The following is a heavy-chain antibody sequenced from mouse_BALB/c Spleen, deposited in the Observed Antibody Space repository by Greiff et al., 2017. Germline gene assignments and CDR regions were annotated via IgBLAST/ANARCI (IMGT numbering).Heavy chain of an antibody. Sequence: VHVKQSGAELVKPGASVKLSCTASGFNIKDSYMHWVKQRPEQGLEWIGRIDPANGNTKYDPKFQGKATITSDTSSNTAYLQLSSLTSEDTAVYYCADGLGGRDWYFDVWGAGTTVTVSS. V-gene: IGHV14-3*02. J-gene: IGHJ1*01. CDR3: ADGLGGRDWYFDV. CDR2: IDPANGNT. D-gene: IGHD1-1*01. CDR1: GFNIKDSY.